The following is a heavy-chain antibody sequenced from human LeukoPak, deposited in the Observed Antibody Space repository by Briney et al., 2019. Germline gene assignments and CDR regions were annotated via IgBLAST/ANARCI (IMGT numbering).Heavy chain of an antibody. Sequence: WGSLRLSCAASGFTFSNSAMSWVRQAPGKGLEWVSTLSCSGITTYYADSVKGRFTISRDNSKNTLYLQMNSLRAEDTAVYYCAKGIYSSGWSYFDHWGHGTLVTVSS. J-gene: IGHJ4*01. V-gene: IGHV3-23*01. CDR1: GFTFSNSA. D-gene: IGHD6-19*01. CDR2: LSCSGITT. CDR3: AKGIYSSGWSYFDH.